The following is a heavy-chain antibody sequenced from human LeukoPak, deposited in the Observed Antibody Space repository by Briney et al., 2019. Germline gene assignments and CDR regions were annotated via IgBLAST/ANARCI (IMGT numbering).Heavy chain of an antibody. D-gene: IGHD6-19*01. CDR1: TGSISSYY. CDR2: IYTIGST. V-gene: IGHV4-4*07. J-gene: IGHJ4*02. CDR3: ARVGYSSGWYDGDYFDY. Sequence: SESLSLTCTVSTGSISSYYWSWIRQPAEDVREWIGRIYTIGSTNYNPSLKSRVTMSVDTSKNQFSLKLSSVPAADTAVYYCARVGYSSGWYDGDYFDYWGQGTLVTVSS.